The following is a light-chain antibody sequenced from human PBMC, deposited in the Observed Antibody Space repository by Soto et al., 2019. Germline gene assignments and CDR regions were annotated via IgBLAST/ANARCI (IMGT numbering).Light chain of an antibody. Sequence: EIVMTQSPATLSVSPGERATLSCRASQSVSSNLAWYQQKPGQAPRLLIYGASTRATGIPARFSGSGSGTEFTLTISSLQSEDFAVYYCQQYYNWPYTFGQGTNLEIK. CDR1: QSVSSN. J-gene: IGKJ2*01. CDR3: QQYYNWPYT. V-gene: IGKV3-15*01. CDR2: GAS.